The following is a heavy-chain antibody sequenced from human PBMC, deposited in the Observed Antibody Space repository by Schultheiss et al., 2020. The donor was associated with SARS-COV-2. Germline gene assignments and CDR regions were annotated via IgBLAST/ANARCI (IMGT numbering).Heavy chain of an antibody. CDR3: ARDKRSYSYYMDV. CDR1: GFTFSSYG. V-gene: IGHV3-23*01. CDR2: ISGSGGST. Sequence: GESLKISCAASGFTFSSYGMHWVRQAPGKGLEWVSAISGSGGSTYYADSVKGRFTISRDNAKNSLYLQMNSLRAEDTAVYYCARDKRSYSYYMDVWGKGTTVTVSS. J-gene: IGHJ6*03.